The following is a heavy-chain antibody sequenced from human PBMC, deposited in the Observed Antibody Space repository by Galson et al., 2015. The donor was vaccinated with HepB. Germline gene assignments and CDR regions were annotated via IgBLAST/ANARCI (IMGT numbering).Heavy chain of an antibody. CDR3: AKDWVYCSSTSCYGGGYYFDY. J-gene: IGHJ4*02. CDR2: ISGSGGST. V-gene: IGHV3-23*01. Sequence: SLRLSCAASGFTFSSYAMSWVRQAPGKGLEWVSAISGSGGSTYYADSVKGRFTISRDNSKNTLYLQMNSLRAEDTAVYYCAKDWVYCSSTSCYGGGYYFDYWGQGTLVTVSS. CDR1: GFTFSSYA. D-gene: IGHD2-2*01.